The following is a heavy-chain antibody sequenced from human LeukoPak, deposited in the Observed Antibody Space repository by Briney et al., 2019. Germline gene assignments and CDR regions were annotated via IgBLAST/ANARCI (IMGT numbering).Heavy chain of an antibody. CDR3: TIEYSRSWYLDC. J-gene: IGHJ4*02. V-gene: IGHV3-73*01. Sequence: HPGGSLKLSCAASGFTFSGSAIHWVRQASGKGLEWVGRIKTETNSYPTAYAASVKGRFTISRDDAKNTAYLQMNSLKSEDTAVYYCTIEYSRSWYLDCWGQGSLVTVSS. CDR1: GFTFSGSA. D-gene: IGHD6-13*01. CDR2: IKTETNSYPT.